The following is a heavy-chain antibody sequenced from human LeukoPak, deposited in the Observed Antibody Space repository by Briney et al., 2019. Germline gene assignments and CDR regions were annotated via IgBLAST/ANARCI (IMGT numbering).Heavy chain of an antibody. V-gene: IGHV1-2*06. CDR1: GHTFTGYY. Sequence: ASVKVSCKASGHTFTGYYMHWVRQAPGQGLEWVGRINPNSGGTNYAQKFQGRVTMTRDTSISTAYMELSRLRSDDTAVYYCASTSSGYYFFDYWGQGTLVTVSS. J-gene: IGHJ4*02. D-gene: IGHD3-22*01. CDR2: INPNSGGT. CDR3: ASTSSGYYFFDY.